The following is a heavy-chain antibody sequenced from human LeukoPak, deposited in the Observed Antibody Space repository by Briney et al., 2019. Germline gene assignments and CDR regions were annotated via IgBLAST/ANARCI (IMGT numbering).Heavy chain of an antibody. CDR1: GFTFDDYA. Sequence: PGGSLRLSCAASGFTFDDYAMHWVRQAPGKGLEWVSGISWNSGSIGYADSVKGRFTISRDNAKNSLYLQMNSLRAEDMALYYCAKGAGYSGSFTGFDYWGQGTLVTVSS. CDR2: ISWNSGSI. J-gene: IGHJ4*02. D-gene: IGHD5-12*01. V-gene: IGHV3-9*03. CDR3: AKGAGYSGSFTGFDY.